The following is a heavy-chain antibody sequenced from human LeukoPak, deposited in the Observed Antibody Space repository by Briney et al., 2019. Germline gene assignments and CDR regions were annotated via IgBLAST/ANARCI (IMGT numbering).Heavy chain of an antibody. V-gene: IGHV3-53*03. D-gene: IGHD3-10*01. CDR3: AKSVVRASEVWFDP. CDR1: GFSVSSTY. CDR2: LYRDGIT. J-gene: IGHJ5*02. Sequence: PGGSLRLSCAASGFSVSSTYMNWFRQPPGKGLEWISTLYRDGITYYADYVKGRFTISRDNSKNTLYLQMNSLRAEDTAIYYCAKSVVRASEVWFDPWAREPWSPSPQ.